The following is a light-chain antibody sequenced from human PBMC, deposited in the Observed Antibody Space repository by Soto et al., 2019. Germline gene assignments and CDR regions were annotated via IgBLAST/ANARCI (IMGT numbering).Light chain of an antibody. V-gene: IGKV3-20*01. CDR1: QSVNNNY. Sequence: EIVLTQSPGTLSLSPGESATLSCRASQSVNNNYLAWYQQKPGQAPRLLIFGASRRATGIPDRFIGSGSGTEFILTISRLEPDDFAIYHCHQHGGSPETFGQGTKVEIK. CDR2: GAS. CDR3: HQHGGSPET. J-gene: IGKJ1*01.